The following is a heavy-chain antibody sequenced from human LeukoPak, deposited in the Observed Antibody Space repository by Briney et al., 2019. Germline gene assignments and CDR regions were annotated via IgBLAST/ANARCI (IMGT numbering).Heavy chain of an antibody. V-gene: IGHV1-2*02. Sequence: GASVKVSCKASGYTFTGYYMHWVRQAPGQGLEWMGWINPNSGGTNYAQKFQGRVTMTRDTSISTAYMELSRLRSDDTAVYYCARDFVFGVAATLHYCYYYYMDVWGKGTTVTVSS. J-gene: IGHJ6*03. CDR1: GYTFTGYY. CDR3: ARDFVFGVAATLHYCYYYYMDV. D-gene: IGHD2-15*01. CDR2: INPNSGGT.